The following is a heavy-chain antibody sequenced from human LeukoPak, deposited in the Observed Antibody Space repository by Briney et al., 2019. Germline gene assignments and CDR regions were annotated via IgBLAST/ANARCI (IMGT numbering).Heavy chain of an antibody. Sequence: PLGGSLRLSCAASGFTFSSYSMNWVRQAPGKGLEWVSYISSSSSTIYYADSVKGRFTISRDNSKNTLYLQMNSLRAEDTAVYYCARDHPLGEQQLVLVYWGQGTLVTVSS. V-gene: IGHV3-48*01. J-gene: IGHJ4*02. CDR3: ARDHPLGEQQLVLVY. CDR1: GFTFSSYS. CDR2: ISSSSSTI. D-gene: IGHD6-13*01.